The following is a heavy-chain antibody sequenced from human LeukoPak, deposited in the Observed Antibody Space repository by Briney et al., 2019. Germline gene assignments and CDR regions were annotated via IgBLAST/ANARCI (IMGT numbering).Heavy chain of an antibody. V-gene: IGHV4-59*01. J-gene: IGHJ1*01. CDR2: ISYSGST. CDR1: GGSFNNYY. CDR3: ARDAWSAYGHNYFQH. Sequence: PSETLSLTCTVSGGSFNNYYWNWIRQPPGKGLEWIGYISYSGSTNYNPSLKSRVTISVDTSKNQFSLRLTSVTATDTAVYYCARDAWSAYGHNYFQHWGQGTLLTVSS. D-gene: IGHD5-24*01.